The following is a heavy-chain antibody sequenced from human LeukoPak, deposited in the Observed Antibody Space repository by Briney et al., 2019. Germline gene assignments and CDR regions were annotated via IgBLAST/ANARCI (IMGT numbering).Heavy chain of an antibody. V-gene: IGHV4-38-2*01. J-gene: IGHJ4*02. D-gene: IGHD6-19*01. CDR2: IYHSGST. CDR3: ARHWAVAGTTLDY. Sequence: SETLSLTCAVSGYSISSGYYWGWIRQPPGKGLEWIGSIYHSGSTYYNPSLKSRVTISVDTSKNQFSLKLSSVTAADTAVYYCARHWAVAGTTLDYWGKGTLVTVSS. CDR1: GYSISSGYY.